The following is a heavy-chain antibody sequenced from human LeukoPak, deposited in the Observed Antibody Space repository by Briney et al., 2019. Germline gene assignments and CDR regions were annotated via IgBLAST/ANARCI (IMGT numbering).Heavy chain of an antibody. CDR3: ARSLYAIFGVVIVGAAFDI. CDR2: ISSSSSYI. Sequence: GGSLRLSCAASGFTFSSCSMNWVRQAPGKGLEWVPSISSSSSYIYYADSVKGRFTISRDNAKNSLYLQMNSLRAEDTAVYYCARSLYAIFGVVIVGAAFDIWGQGTMVTVSS. J-gene: IGHJ3*02. CDR1: GFTFSSCS. V-gene: IGHV3-21*01. D-gene: IGHD3-3*01.